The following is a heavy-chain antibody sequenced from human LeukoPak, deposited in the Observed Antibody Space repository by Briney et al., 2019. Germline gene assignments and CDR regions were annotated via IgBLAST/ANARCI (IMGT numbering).Heavy chain of an antibody. CDR1: GGSINSNSHH. Sequence: SETLSLTCSVSGGSINSNSHHWDWIRHAPGKGLEWIGNIYYSGTSSYNPSLKSRVSISVDTSKNQFSLRLSSVTAADTAVYYCARRGDILTDYAFDYWGQGTLVTVSS. CDR3: ARRGDILTDYAFDY. V-gene: IGHV4-39*01. D-gene: IGHD3-9*01. J-gene: IGHJ4*02. CDR2: IYYSGTS.